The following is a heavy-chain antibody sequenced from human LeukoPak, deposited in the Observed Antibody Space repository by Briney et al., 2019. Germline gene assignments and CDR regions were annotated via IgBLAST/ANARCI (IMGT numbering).Heavy chain of an antibody. Sequence: ASVTVSCTAAGYTFTSYAMYWVRQAPGQRLEWMGWINAGNGNTKYSQKFQGRVTITRDTSASTAYMELSSLRSEDTAVYYCARALSGDFSYFDYWGQGTLVTVSS. CDR3: ARALSGDFSYFDY. J-gene: IGHJ4*02. CDR1: GYTFTSYA. V-gene: IGHV1-3*01. D-gene: IGHD7-27*01. CDR2: INAGNGNT.